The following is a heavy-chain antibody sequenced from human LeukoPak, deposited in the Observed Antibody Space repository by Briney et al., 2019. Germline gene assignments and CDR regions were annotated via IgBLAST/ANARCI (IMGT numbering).Heavy chain of an antibody. CDR2: ISHSGST. D-gene: IGHD3-22*01. Sequence: SETLSLTCTVSDNSINSRSYWGWIRQPPGKGLEWIGTISHSGSTYFNPSLRSRLTISVDTAKNQFSLRLRSVTAADTAVYYCARQDEYYYDNSDHPGYFDFWGQGTLVTVSS. CDR3: ARQDEYYYDNSDHPGYFDF. J-gene: IGHJ4*02. CDR1: DNSINSRSY. V-gene: IGHV4-38-2*02.